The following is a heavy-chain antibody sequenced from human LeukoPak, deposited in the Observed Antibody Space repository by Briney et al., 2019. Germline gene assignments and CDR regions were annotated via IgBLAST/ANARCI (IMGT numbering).Heavy chain of an antibody. CDR3: ARLTRLSTSSDRYYLDY. Sequence: PSETLSLTCTVSGDSISRYYWSWIRQPPGKGLEWIGYIHTGGGTSYIPSLKGRVTISIDTSKNQFSLKLSSVTAADSAVYYCARLTRLSTSSDRYYLDYWGQGTLVTVSS. J-gene: IGHJ4*02. CDR2: IHTGGGT. D-gene: IGHD6-6*01. CDR1: GDSISRYY. V-gene: IGHV4-4*09.